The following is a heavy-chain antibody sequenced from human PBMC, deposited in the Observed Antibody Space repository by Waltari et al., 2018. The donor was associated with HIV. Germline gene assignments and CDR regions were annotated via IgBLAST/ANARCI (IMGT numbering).Heavy chain of an antibody. CDR1: GFTFSSYA. CDR3: ARDLGFPPDSVFGRGYYYGMDV. Sequence: QVQLVASGGGVVQPGRSLRLSCAASGFTFSSYALHWVRQAPGKGLEWVAVISFDGSDKYYGDSVKGRFTISRDDSENTLYLQMNSLRAEDTATYYCARDLGFPPDSVFGRGYYYGMDVWGQGP. V-gene: IGHV3-30*01. CDR2: ISFDGSDK. J-gene: IGHJ6*02. D-gene: IGHD1-26*01.